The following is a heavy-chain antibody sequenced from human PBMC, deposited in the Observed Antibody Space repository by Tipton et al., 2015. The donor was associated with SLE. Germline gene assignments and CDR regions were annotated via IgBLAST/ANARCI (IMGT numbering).Heavy chain of an antibody. CDR2: IYYSGST. CDR1: GGSISSGSYY. D-gene: IGHD6-13*01. Sequence: LRLSCPVSGGSISSGSYYWSWIRQPSGKGLEWIGYIYYSGSTNYNPSLKRRVTISVDTSKNQFSLKLSSVTAGDTAVYYCATQSSSGTFDYWGQGTLVTVSS. V-gene: IGHV4-61*01. CDR3: ATQSSSGTFDY. J-gene: IGHJ4*02.